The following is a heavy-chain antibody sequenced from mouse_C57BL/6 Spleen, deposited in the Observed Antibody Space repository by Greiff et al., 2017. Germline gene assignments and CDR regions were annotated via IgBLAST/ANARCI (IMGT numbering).Heavy chain of an antibody. CDR3: ARSGTTVVSRSDFFAY. CDR1: GYTFTSYW. D-gene: IGHD1-1*01. V-gene: IGHV1-7*01. CDR2: INPSSGYT. J-gene: IGHJ3*01. Sequence: QVQLKESGAELAKPGASVKLSCKASGYTFTSYWMHWVKQRPGQGLEWIGYINPSSGYTKYNQKFKDKATLTADKSSSTAYMQLSSLTYEDSAVYYCARSGTTVVSRSDFFAYWGQGTLVTVSA.